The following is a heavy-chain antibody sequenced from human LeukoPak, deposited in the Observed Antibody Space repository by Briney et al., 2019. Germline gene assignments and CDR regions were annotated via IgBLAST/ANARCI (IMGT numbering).Heavy chain of an antibody. Sequence: GGSLRLSCAASGFTFSSYSLNWVRQAPGKGPEWVSSISISSNYIYYADSVKGRFTISRDNAKNSLYLQMNSLRAEDTAVYYCARLWATVIDWGAFDIWGQGTMITVSS. D-gene: IGHD4-17*01. V-gene: IGHV3-21*01. CDR1: GFTFSSYS. J-gene: IGHJ3*02. CDR2: ISISSNYI. CDR3: ARLWATVIDWGAFDI.